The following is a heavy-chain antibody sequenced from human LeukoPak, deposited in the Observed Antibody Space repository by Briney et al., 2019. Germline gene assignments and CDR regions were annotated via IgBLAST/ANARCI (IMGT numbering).Heavy chain of an antibody. D-gene: IGHD1-26*01. Sequence: PGGSLRLSCAASEFTFSNYWMHWVRQAPGQGLVWVSRINTDWTTTTYAESVKGRFTISRDNANNTLYLEMNSLRAEDTAVYYCARGYSGSYSVFDCWGQGTLVTVSS. V-gene: IGHV3-74*01. CDR3: ARGYSGSYSVFDC. J-gene: IGHJ4*02. CDR1: EFTFSNYW. CDR2: INTDWTTT.